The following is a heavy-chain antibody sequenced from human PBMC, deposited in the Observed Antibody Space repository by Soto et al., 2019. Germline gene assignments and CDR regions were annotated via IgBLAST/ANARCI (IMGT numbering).Heavy chain of an antibody. J-gene: IGHJ5*02. V-gene: IGHV4-38-2*02. CDR1: GYSISSGYY. Sequence: SETLSLTCAVSGYSISSGYYWGWIRQPPGKGLEWIGSIYHSGSTYYNPPLKSRVTISVDTSKNQFSLKLSSVTAADTAVYYCARDSVGFSDRGGWFDPWGQGTLVTVSS. CDR2: IYHSGST. CDR3: ARDSVGFSDRGGWFDP.